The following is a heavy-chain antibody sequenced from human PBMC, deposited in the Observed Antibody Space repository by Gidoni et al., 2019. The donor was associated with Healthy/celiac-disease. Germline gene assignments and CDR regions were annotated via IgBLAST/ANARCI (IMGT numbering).Heavy chain of an antibody. CDR1: GYTFTSYY. D-gene: IGHD6-6*01. Sequence: QVQLVQSGAEVQKPGASVKVSCKASGYTFTSYYMHWVRQAPGQGLEWMGIINPSGGSTSYAQKFQGRVTMTRDTSTSTVYMELSSLRSEDAAVYYCARGIAARRPADWGVWYFDLWGRGTLVTVSS. V-gene: IGHV1-46*01. CDR2: INPSGGST. J-gene: IGHJ2*01. CDR3: ARGIAARRPADWGVWYFDL.